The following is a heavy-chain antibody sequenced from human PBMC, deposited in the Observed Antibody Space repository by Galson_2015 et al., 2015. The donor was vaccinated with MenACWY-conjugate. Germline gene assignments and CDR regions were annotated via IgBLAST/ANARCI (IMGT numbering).Heavy chain of an antibody. CDR2: IYYSGST. CDR3: ARDGGYGSGTYHFDY. Sequence: LSLTCTVSGASISSGGYYWSWLRQHPGKGLEWIGYIYYSGSTSYNPSLKSRLTISVDPSKNQFSLQLTSVTAADTAVYYCARDGGYGSGTYHFDYWGQGTLVTVSS. J-gene: IGHJ4*02. CDR1: GASISSGGYY. V-gene: IGHV4-31*03. D-gene: IGHD3-10*01.